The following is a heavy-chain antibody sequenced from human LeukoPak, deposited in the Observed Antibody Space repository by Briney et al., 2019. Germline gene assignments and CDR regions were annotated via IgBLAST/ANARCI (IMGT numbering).Heavy chain of an antibody. CDR2: ISSSGGSI. CDR1: GFTFSSYN. J-gene: IGHJ6*03. CDR3: ARDRADFWSGYYLSYYYYYYMDV. D-gene: IGHD3-3*01. Sequence: GGSLRLSCAASGFTFSSYNMNWVRQAPGKGLEWVSYISSSGGSIYYADSVKGRFTISRDNAKNSLYLQMNSLRAEDTAVYYCARDRADFWSGYYLSYYYYYYMDVWGKGTTVTVSS. V-gene: IGHV3-48*04.